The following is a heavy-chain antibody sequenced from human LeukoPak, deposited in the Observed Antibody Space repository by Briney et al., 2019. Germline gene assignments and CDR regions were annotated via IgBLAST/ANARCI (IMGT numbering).Heavy chain of an antibody. CDR2: IKEDGSET. CDR1: GFTFKKYW. Sequence: GESLRLSCAASGFTFKKYWMNWVRQVPGKGLECLANIKEDGSETYYADSVKGRFTISRDNPKNLLFLQINSLGVEDTAVYYCARETPRRGETRDGYRWGQGTLVTVSS. V-gene: IGHV3-7*01. D-gene: IGHD5-24*01. J-gene: IGHJ4*02. CDR3: ARETPRRGETRDGYR.